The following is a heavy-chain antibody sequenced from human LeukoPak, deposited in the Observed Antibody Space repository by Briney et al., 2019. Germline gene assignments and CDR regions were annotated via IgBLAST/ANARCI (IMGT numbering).Heavy chain of an antibody. J-gene: IGHJ4*02. CDR3: ARHRGVFVFGFDY. V-gene: IGHV4-34*01. CDR2: INHSGST. D-gene: IGHD3-3*01. CDR1: GGSFSGYY. Sequence: PSETLSLTCAVYGGSFSGYYWSWIRQPPGKGLEWIGEINHSGSTNYNPSLKSRVTISVDTSKNQFSLKLSSVTAADTAVYYCARHRGVFVFGFDYWGQGTLVTVSS.